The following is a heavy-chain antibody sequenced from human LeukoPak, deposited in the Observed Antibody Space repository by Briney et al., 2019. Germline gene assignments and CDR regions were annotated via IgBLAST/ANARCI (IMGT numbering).Heavy chain of an antibody. D-gene: IGHD6-19*01. CDR3: AKDLYNSGWPGYFDY. J-gene: IGHJ4*02. V-gene: IGHV3-74*01. CDR2: ISPDGRST. Sequence: GGSLRLSCAASGFTLSVFWMFWVRQAPGQGLVWVSHISPDGRSTNYADSVKGRFTISRDNSKNTLYLQMNSLRAEDTALYFCAKDLYNSGWPGYFDYWGRGTLVTVSS. CDR1: GFTLSVFW.